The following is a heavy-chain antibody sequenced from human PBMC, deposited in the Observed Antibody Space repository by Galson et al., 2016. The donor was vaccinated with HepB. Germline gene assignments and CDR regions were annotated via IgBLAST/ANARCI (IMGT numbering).Heavy chain of an antibody. CDR3: TKQVAEGGLGDT. CDR2: LSYNGLNQ. V-gene: IGHV3-30*18. J-gene: IGHJ5*02. Sequence: SLRLSCGASGFVFSNYGMHWVRQAPGKGLEWVAGLSYNGLNQHYPDSLMGRFTVSRDNSKSIMYLQMDSLRPDDTAVYYCTKQVAEGGLGDTWGQGTVVTVSS. CDR1: GFVFSNYG. D-gene: IGHD2-15*01.